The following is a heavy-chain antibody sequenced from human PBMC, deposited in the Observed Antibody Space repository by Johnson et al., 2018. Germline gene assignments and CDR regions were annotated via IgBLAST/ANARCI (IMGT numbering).Heavy chain of an antibody. CDR3: ARDEATQRLRYFDWLLGYGMDV. CDR1: GGTFSSYA. CDR2: IIPIFGTA. V-gene: IGHV1-69*06. Sequence: VQLVETGAEVTKPGSSVKVSCKASGGTFSSYAISWVRQAPGPGLEWMGGIIPIFGTANDAQKFQGRVTITADKSTSTAYTELSSLRFEDTAVYYVARDEATQRLRYFDWLLGYGMDVWGQGTTVTVSS. J-gene: IGHJ6*02. D-gene: IGHD3-9*01.